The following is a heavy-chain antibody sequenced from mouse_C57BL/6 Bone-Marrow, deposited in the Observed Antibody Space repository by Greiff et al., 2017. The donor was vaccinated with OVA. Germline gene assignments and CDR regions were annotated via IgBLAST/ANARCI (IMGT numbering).Heavy chain of an antibody. CDR1: GFSLTSYG. V-gene: IGHV2-2*01. CDR3: ARKGDYYGSSYGDYYAMDY. CDR2: IWSGGST. J-gene: IGHJ4*01. Sequence: VKLMESGPGLVQPSQSLSITCTVSGFSLTSYGVHWVRQSPGKGLEWLGVIWSGGSTDYNAAFISRLSISKDNSKGQVFFKMNSLQADDTAIYYCARKGDYYGSSYGDYYAMDYWGQGTSVTVSS. D-gene: IGHD1-1*01.